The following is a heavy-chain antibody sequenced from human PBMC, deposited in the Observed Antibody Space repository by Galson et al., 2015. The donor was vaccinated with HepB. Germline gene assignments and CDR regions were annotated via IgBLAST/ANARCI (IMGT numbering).Heavy chain of an antibody. CDR3: AKSIFRATRSFDY. D-gene: IGHD1-26*01. J-gene: IGHJ4*02. CDR1: GFTFSSYG. Sequence: SLRLSCAASGFTFSSYGMHWVRQAPGKGLEWVAVISYDGSDKYYADSVKGRFTISRDNSKNTLYLQMHSLRAEDTAEYYCAKSIFRATRSFDYWGQGTLVTVSS. V-gene: IGHV3-30*18. CDR2: ISYDGSDK.